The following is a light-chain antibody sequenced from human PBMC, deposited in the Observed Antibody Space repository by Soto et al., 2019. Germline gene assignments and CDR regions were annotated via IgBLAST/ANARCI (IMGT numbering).Light chain of an antibody. V-gene: IGKV3-20*01. CDR1: KSLGSTY. Sequence: IVLTQSPGTLSLSPGERATLSCRASKSLGSTYLAWFQQKPGQAPRLLIYGTSSRAAGVPARFSGSGSGADFSLTISRLEPEDFAVYYCQQYGSLFTFGPGTRVEMK. J-gene: IGKJ3*01. CDR2: GTS. CDR3: QQYGSLFT.